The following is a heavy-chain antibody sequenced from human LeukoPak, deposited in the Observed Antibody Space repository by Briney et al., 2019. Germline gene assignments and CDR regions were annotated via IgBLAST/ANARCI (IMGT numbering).Heavy chain of an antibody. CDR3: SPRPGAGDFRKLWYFDL. J-gene: IGHJ2*01. CDR1: GGTFSTYS. V-gene: IGHV1-69*08. D-gene: IGHD1-14*01. CDR2: SIPMLNAV. Sequence: GASVKVSCQPSGGTFSTYSISWVRQTPGQGLEWMGRSIPMLNAVNYAQRFQGRVTITADKSTDTAYMEVSGLRFEDTPVYCASPRPGAGDFRKLWYFDLWRRGTLVTVSS.